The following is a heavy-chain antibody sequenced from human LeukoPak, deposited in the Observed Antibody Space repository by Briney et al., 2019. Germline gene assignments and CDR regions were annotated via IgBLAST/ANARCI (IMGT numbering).Heavy chain of an antibody. Sequence: GGSLRLSCAASGITFSSHTMNWVRQAPGKGLEWVSSLSSSSSYIYYAGSVKGRFTISRDNAKNSLFLQMTSLRAEDTAVYYCARDRSRNYGYYFDFWGQGTLVSVSS. CDR1: GITFSSHT. CDR3: ARDRSRNYGYYFDF. CDR2: LSSSSSYI. D-gene: IGHD4-11*01. J-gene: IGHJ4*02. V-gene: IGHV3-21*01.